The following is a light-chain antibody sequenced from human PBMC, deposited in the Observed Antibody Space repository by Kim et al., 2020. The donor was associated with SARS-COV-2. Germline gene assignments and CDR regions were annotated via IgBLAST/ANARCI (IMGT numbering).Light chain of an antibody. CDR3: TSRDSSDSNHV. CDR2: GKN. CDR1: SLRKYY. J-gene: IGLJ1*01. Sequence: SSELTQDPAVSVALGQTVRITCQGDSLRKYYATWYQQKAGQAPVLVIYGKNFRPSGIPDRFSGSSSENTASLTITGAQAEDEAEYFCTSRDSSDSNHVFGGGTKVTV. V-gene: IGLV3-19*01.